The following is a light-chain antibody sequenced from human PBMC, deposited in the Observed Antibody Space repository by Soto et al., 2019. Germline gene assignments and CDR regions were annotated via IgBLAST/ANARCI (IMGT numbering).Light chain of an antibody. J-gene: IGLJ1*01. CDR2: DND. CDR1: NSNIGNNY. Sequence: QSVLTQPPSVSASPGQKVTISCSGTNSNIGNNYVSWYRQLPGTAPKLLIYDNDKRLSDTPDRFSASKSGTSATLGITGLQTGDEADYYCGTWDSSLSAGVFGAGTKVTVL. V-gene: IGLV1-51*01. CDR3: GTWDSSLSAGV.